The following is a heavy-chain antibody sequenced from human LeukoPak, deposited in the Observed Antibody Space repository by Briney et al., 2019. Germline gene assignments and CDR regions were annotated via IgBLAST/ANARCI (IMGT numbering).Heavy chain of an antibody. CDR2: IYSDNT. CDR1: GFTFSSYN. Sequence: GGSLRLSCAASGFTFSSYNMSWVRQAPGKGLEWVSFIYSDNTHYSDSVKSRFTISRDNSKNTLYLQMNSLRAEDTAVYYCARRAGAYSHPYDYWGQGTLVTVSS. CDR3: ARRAGAYSHPYDY. D-gene: IGHD4/OR15-4a*01. J-gene: IGHJ4*02. V-gene: IGHV3-53*01.